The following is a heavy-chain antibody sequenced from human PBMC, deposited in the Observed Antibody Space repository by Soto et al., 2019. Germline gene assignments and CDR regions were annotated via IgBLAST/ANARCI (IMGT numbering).Heavy chain of an antibody. CDR3: ARETRSYGQGPLDY. CDR2: IYYSGST. CDR1: GGSISSYY. V-gene: IGHV4-59*01. J-gene: IGHJ4*02. Sequence: SETLSLTCTVSGGSISSYYWSWIRQPPGKGLEWIGYIYYSGSTNYNPSLKSRVTISVDTSKNQFSLKLSSVTAADTAVYYCARETRSYGQGPLDYWGQGTLVPVSS. D-gene: IGHD5-18*01.